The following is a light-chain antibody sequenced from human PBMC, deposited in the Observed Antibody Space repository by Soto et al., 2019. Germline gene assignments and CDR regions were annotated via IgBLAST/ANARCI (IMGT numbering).Light chain of an antibody. J-gene: IGKJ2*01. V-gene: IGKV3-11*01. CDR1: QNVNNY. Sequence: DIVXTQSPATLSLSPGDRATLSCRASQNVNNYLAWYQQKPRQAPRLLIYDASNRATGIPARFSGSGSGTDFTLTISSLEPEDFAIYYCQQRLSWYTFGQGTRLEIK. CDR2: DAS. CDR3: QQRLSWYT.